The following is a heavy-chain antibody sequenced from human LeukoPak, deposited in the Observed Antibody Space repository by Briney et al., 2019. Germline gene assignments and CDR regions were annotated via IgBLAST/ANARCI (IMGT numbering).Heavy chain of an antibody. D-gene: IGHD5/OR15-5a*01. Sequence: PWGSLRLSCAVSGFTFSSYWMNWVRQAPGKGLEWVANINQNGSDKYYVESVKGRFTISRDNAKNSLYLQMNSLRPEDTAVYYCARGNSVSYYYYGLDVWGQGTTVTVSS. CDR1: GFTFSSYW. V-gene: IGHV3-7*01. CDR2: INQNGSDK. CDR3: ARGNSVSYYYYGLDV. J-gene: IGHJ6*02.